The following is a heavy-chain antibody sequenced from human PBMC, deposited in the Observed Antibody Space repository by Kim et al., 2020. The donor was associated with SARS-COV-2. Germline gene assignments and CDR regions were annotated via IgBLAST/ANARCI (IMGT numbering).Heavy chain of an antibody. CDR3: ARERNSGGDSGYNWNYYYYMDV. Sequence: SVKVSCQASGGTVNTYAISWVRQAPGQGLQWMGRVIPILGIANYAQKFEGRVSITADKSTRTTYMELTSLTSEDTAVYYCARERNSGGDSGYNWNYYYYMDVWGKGTTVTVSS. V-gene: IGHV1-69*04. CDR2: VIPILGIA. D-gene: IGHD5-12*01. CDR1: GGTVNTYA. J-gene: IGHJ6*03.